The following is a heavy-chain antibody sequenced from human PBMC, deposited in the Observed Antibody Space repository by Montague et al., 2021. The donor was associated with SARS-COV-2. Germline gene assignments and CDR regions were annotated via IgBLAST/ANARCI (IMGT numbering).Heavy chain of an antibody. CDR3: ARADNTCFIAACVYYFDF. V-gene: IGHV4-59*01. Sequence: SETLSLTCTVSGGSISTYYWSWIRQPPGKGLEWIGYIFYTGSTNYNPSLKSRVTMSLDKPTNHFSLRLNSVTAADTAMYYCARADNTCFIAACVYYFDFWGQGAQVTVSS. CDR1: GGSISTYY. J-gene: IGHJ4*02. CDR2: IFYTGST. D-gene: IGHD1-14*01.